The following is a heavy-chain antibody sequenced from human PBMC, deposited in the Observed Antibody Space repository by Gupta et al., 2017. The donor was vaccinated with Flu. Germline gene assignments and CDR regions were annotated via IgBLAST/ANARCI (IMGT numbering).Heavy chain of an antibody. J-gene: IGHJ4*02. Sequence: QVQMVESGGGVVQPGGSLRLSCAASGFSLTNYGMHWVRQAPGKGLEWVAHVWVDGSNEVYVDSVKGRFTISRDNSKNSVYLQMNSLRVEDTALYYCARRASGDGYMIDYWGRRTLVTVSS. CDR3: ARRASGDGYMIDY. CDR1: GFSLTNYG. D-gene: IGHD2-21*02. CDR2: VWVDGSNE. V-gene: IGHV3-33*01.